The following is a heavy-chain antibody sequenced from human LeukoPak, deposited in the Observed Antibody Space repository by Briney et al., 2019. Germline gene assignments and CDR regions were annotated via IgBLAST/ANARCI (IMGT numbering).Heavy chain of an antibody. V-gene: IGHV1-69-2*01. CDR3: ARWAAGVVARGAFDI. CDR2: VDPEDGET. Sequence: ASVKVSCKVSGYTFTDYYMHWVQQAPGKGLEWMGLVDPEDGETIYAEKFQGRVTITADTSTDTAYMEPSSLRSEDTAVYYCARWAAGVVARGAFDIWGQGTMVTVSS. D-gene: IGHD3-22*01. CDR1: GYTFTDYY. J-gene: IGHJ3*02.